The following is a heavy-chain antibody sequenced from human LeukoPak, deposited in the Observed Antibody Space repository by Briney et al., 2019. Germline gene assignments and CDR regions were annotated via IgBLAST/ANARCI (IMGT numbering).Heavy chain of an antibody. CDR2: IKQDGSEK. J-gene: IGHJ4*02. CDR1: GITFSSNW. CDR3: ARDVLGGFDY. D-gene: IGHD2-8*01. Sequence: PGGSLRLSCAASGITFSSNWMSWVRQAPGKGLEWVANIKQDGSEKYYVDSVKGRFTISRDNAKNSLYLQMNSLRAEDTAVYYCARDVLGGFDYWGQGTLVTVSS. V-gene: IGHV3-7*04.